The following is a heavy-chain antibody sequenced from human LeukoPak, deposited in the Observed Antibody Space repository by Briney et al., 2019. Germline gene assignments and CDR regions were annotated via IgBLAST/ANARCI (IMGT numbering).Heavy chain of an antibody. J-gene: IGHJ4*02. CDR2: INIDERIT. Sequence: GGSLRLSCAASGFIFNKHAMSWVRQAPGKGLVWVSYINIDERITGYADSVRGRFTISRDNAKNTLYLQMNSLRAEDTAIYYCFREGGDWGQGTLVTVSS. V-gene: IGHV3-74*01. CDR1: GFIFNKHA. CDR3: FREGGD. D-gene: IGHD3-10*01.